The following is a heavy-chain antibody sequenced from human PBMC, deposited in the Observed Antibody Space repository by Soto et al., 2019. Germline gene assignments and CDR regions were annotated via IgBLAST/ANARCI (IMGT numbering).Heavy chain of an antibody. V-gene: IGHV3-49*03. J-gene: IGHJ3*02. CDR2: IRSTGYGATT. D-gene: IGHD6-13*01. Sequence: SLRLSCTTTRFTFGEYPMSWFRQAPGKGLEWVGFIRSTGYGATTEYAASVKGRFTISRDDSKSIVYLQMNSLKTGDTAVYYCTTAVYDSSRNRDAFEIWGQGTMVTVAS. CDR3: TTAVYDSSRNRDAFEI. CDR1: RFTFGEYP.